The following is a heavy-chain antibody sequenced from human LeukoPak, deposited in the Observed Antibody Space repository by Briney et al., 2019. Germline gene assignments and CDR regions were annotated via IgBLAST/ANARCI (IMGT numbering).Heavy chain of an antibody. CDR1: GGSISSYY. J-gene: IGHJ3*02. CDR2: IYTSGST. CDR3: AREYCSSTSCYFGPQRGAFDI. V-gene: IGHV4-4*07. Sequence: SSETLSLTCTVSGGSISSYYWSWIRQPPGKGLEWIGRIYTSGSTNYNPSLKSRVTMSVDTSKNQFSLKLSSVTAADTAVYYCAREYCSSTSCYFGPQRGAFDIWGQGTMVTVSS. D-gene: IGHD2-2*01.